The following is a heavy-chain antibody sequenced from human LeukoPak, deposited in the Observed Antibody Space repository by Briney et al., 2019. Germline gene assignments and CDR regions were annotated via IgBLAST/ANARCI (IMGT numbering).Heavy chain of an antibody. CDR2: ISAYNGNT. D-gene: IGHD3-3*01. V-gene: IGHV1-18*01. CDR1: GYTFTSYG. J-gene: IGHJ4*02. Sequence: GASVKVSCKASGYTFTSYGISWVRQAPGQGLEWMGWISAYNGNTNYAQKLQGRVTMTTDTSTSTAYMELRSLRSDDTAVYYCARDPPYYDFWRGYYTIFDYWGQGTLVTVSS. CDR3: ARDPPYYDFWRGYYTIFDY.